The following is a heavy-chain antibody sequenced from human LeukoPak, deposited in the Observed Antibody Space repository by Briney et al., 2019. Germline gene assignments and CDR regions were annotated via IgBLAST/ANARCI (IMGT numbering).Heavy chain of an antibody. CDR1: GGSISSGSYY. V-gene: IGHV4-61*02. Sequence: SQTLSLTCTVSGGSISSGSYYWSWIRQPAGKGLEWIGRIYTSGSTNYNPSLKSRVTISVDTSKNQFSLKLSSVTAADTAVYYCARAQKYLDYYDSSGLGYYFDYWGQGTLVTVSS. CDR2: IYTSGST. D-gene: IGHD3-22*01. J-gene: IGHJ4*02. CDR3: ARAQKYLDYYDSSGLGYYFDY.